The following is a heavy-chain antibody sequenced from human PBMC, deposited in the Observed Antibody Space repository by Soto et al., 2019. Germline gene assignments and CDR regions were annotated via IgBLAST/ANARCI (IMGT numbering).Heavy chain of an antibody. CDR1: GFTFSDYY. Sequence: QVQLVESGGGLVKPGGSRRLSCAASGFTFSDYYMTWIRQAPGKGLEWVSYISSSGNTRYYADSVKGRFTISRDNAKNSVYLQMNSLRAEDTAVYYCAGDLDTAMVRVYYYYNGMDVWGQGTTVTVSS. V-gene: IGHV3-11*01. CDR2: ISSSGNTR. D-gene: IGHD5-18*01. J-gene: IGHJ6*02. CDR3: AGDLDTAMVRVYYYYNGMDV.